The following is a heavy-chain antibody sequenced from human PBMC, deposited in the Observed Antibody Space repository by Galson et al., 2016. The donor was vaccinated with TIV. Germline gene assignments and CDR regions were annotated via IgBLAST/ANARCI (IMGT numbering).Heavy chain of an antibody. J-gene: IGHJ4*02. Sequence: SVKVSCKASGDILSYHYINWVRQAPGQGLEWMGLINPTGGGTTYAQNLQGRVTMTRDTSTSTFYVELSSLISDDTAVYYCATVRACGGDCYYTDYWGQGTLVTVSS. V-gene: IGHV1-46*01. CDR1: GDILSYHY. CDR3: ATVRACGGDCYYTDY. D-gene: IGHD2-21*02. CDR2: INPTGGGT.